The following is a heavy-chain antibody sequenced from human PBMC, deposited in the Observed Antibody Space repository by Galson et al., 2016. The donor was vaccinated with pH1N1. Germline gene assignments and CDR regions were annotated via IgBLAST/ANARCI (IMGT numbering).Heavy chain of an antibody. CDR2: NIPILGST. Sequence: SVKVSCKASGGTFNSNGISWLRQAPGQGLEWMGRNIPILGSTNYAQKFQGKITITADESTSTAYMELNSLRSEDTALYYCAREDYYDVDLSDWYFDLWGRGTLVTVSS. D-gene: IGHD3-22*01. V-gene: IGHV1-69*13. J-gene: IGHJ2*01. CDR1: GGTFNSNG. CDR3: AREDYYDVDLSDWYFDL.